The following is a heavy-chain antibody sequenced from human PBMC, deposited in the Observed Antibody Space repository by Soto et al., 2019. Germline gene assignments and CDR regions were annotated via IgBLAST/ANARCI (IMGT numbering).Heavy chain of an antibody. J-gene: IGHJ6*02. D-gene: IGHD3-9*01. CDR2: INPNSGGT. V-gene: IGHV1-2*04. CDR3: ARGGLRYFDWSPMDV. Sequence: ASVKVSCKASGYTFTGYYMHWVRQAPGQGLEWMGWINPNSGGTNYAQKFQGWVTMTRDASISTAYMELSRLRSDDTAVYYCARGGLRYFDWSPMDVWGQGTTVTVSS. CDR1: GYTFTGYY.